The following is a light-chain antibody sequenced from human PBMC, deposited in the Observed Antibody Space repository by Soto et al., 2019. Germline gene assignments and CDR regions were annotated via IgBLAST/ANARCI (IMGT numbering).Light chain of an antibody. CDR3: QSYDSSLSGSGV. CDR1: SSNIGAGYD. J-gene: IGLJ2*01. V-gene: IGLV1-40*01. Sequence: QSALTQPPSVSGAPGQWLTISCTGSSSNIGAGYDVHWYQQHPGTAPKLLIYGNSNRPSGVPDRFSGSTSGTSASLAITGLQAEDEADYYCQSYDSSLSGSGVFGGGTKLTVL. CDR2: GNS.